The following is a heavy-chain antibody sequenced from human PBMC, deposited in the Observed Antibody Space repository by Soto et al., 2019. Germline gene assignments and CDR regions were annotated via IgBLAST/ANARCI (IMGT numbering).Heavy chain of an antibody. CDR2: IYYSGST. Sequence: SSETLSLTCTVSGGSISSYYWSLIRQPPGKGLEWIGYIYYSGSTNYNPSLKSRVTISVDTSKNQFSLKLSSVTAADTAVYYCARHAVMTTVTDFDYWGQGTLVTVSS. CDR3: ARHAVMTTVTDFDY. CDR1: GGSISSYY. J-gene: IGHJ4*02. V-gene: IGHV4-59*08. D-gene: IGHD4-4*01.